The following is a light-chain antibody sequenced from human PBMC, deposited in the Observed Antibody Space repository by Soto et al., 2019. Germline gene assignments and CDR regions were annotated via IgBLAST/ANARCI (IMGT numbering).Light chain of an antibody. J-gene: IGLJ2*01. V-gene: IGLV1-44*01. Sequence: QSVLTQPLSASGTPGQRVIISCSGRSSNIGSNSVIWYQQLPGAAPKILMYSNKQRPSGVPDRVSGSKSGTSGSLAISGLQSEDEAYYYCSAWDDRLNGPVFGGGTKLTVL. CDR1: SSNIGSNS. CDR2: SNK. CDR3: SAWDDRLNGPV.